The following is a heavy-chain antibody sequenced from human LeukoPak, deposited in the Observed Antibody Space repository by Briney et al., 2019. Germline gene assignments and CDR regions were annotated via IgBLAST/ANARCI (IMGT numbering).Heavy chain of an antibody. CDR1: GFTFNNYG. CDR3: ARDSSSWYKTGYYFDY. J-gene: IGHJ4*02. Sequence: GGSLRLSCAASGFTFNNYGMHWVRQAPGKGLEWVAFIRYNGNNQYYADSVKGRFTISRDNSKNTLYLQMNSLKGDDTAVYYCARDSSSWYKTGYYFDYWGQGTLVTVSS. V-gene: IGHV3-30*02. CDR2: IRYNGNNQ. D-gene: IGHD6-13*01.